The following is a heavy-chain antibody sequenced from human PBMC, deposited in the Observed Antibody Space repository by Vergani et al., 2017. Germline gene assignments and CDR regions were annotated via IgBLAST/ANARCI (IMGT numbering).Heavy chain of an antibody. CDR1: GGSISSSSYY. D-gene: IGHD3-22*01. CDR2: IYYSGST. J-gene: IGHJ6*03. Sequence: QLQLQESGPGLVKPSETLSLTCTVSGGSISSSSYYWGWIRQPPGKGLEWIGSIYYSGSTYYNPSLKSRVTISVDTSKNQFSLKLSSVTAADTAVYYCASLTGLSSSGYYYYYYYMDVWGKGTTVTVSS. CDR3: ASLTGLSSSGYYYYYYYMDV. V-gene: IGHV4-39*07.